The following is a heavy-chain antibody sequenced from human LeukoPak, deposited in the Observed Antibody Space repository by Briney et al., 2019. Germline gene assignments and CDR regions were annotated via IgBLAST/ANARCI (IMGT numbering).Heavy chain of an antibody. CDR2: ISAYNGST. CDR3: ARDRLRITMVRGVIIFDRTDY. CDR1: GYTFTSYG. D-gene: IGHD3-10*01. V-gene: IGHV1-18*01. J-gene: IGHJ4*02. Sequence: PGASVKVSCKASGYTFTSYGISWVRQAPGQGLEWMGWISAYNGSTNYAQELQGRVTMTTDTSTSTAYMELRSLRSDDTAVYYCARDRLRITMVRGVIIFDRTDYWGQGTLVTVSS.